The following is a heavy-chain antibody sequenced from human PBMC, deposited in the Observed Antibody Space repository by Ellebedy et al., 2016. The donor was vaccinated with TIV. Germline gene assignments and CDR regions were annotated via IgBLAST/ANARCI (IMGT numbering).Heavy chain of an antibody. CDR1: GYSLTELS. V-gene: IGHV1-24*01. CDR2: FDPEDGET. J-gene: IGHJ3*01. Sequence: AASVKVSCKVSGYSLTELSMHWVRQAPGKGLEWMGGFDPEDGETTYSQKFQGRIILTEDTSSDTADMELSNLRSEDTAVYFCATDSSKSRLVMVASAQAFDVWGQGTLVTVSS. CDR3: ATDSSKSRLVMVASAQAFDV. D-gene: IGHD2-21*01.